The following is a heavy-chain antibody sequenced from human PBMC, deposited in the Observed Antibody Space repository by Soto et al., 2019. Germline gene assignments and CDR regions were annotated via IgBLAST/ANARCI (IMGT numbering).Heavy chain of an antibody. D-gene: IGHD3-10*01. CDR3: AHPRGFGVFDAVDV. Sequence: GGCLRLSCAASGFTFSSYSLNWVRQATGKGAEWVSAISSSGESTFYAESVRVRFTISRDNSLNTLYLQMRSLKPEDTAVCYWAHPRGFGVFDAVDVWGQGTVVTVSS. J-gene: IGHJ3*01. CDR1: GFTFSSYS. CDR2: ISSSGEST. V-gene: IGHV3-23*01.